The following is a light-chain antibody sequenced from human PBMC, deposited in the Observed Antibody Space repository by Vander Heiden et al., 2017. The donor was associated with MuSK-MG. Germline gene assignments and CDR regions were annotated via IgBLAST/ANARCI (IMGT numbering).Light chain of an antibody. CDR3: QQDDSLPYT. Sequence: DIVMAQSPDSLTVSLGERATINCKSSQSVLYSSNNKNYLAWYQQKPGQPPKLLFYWASTRDSGVPDRFNGSGSGTDFTLTISSLQAEDVAVYYCQQDDSLPYTFGQGTKLVIK. V-gene: IGKV4-1*01. CDR1: QSVLYSSNNKNY. J-gene: IGKJ2*01. CDR2: WAS.